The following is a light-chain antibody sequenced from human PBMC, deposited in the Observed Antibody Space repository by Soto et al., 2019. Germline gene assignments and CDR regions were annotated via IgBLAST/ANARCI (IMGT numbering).Light chain of an antibody. CDR1: QSIRNN. CDR2: AAS. Sequence: IVMTQSPVTLSASPGERATLSCRASQSIRNNLAWYQQKPGRAPRLLIYAASTRAADIPARFSGSGSGTEFTLTISSLQSEDFAVYYCQQYNNWRTFGQGAKVEIK. CDR3: QQYNNWRT. J-gene: IGKJ1*01. V-gene: IGKV3-15*01.